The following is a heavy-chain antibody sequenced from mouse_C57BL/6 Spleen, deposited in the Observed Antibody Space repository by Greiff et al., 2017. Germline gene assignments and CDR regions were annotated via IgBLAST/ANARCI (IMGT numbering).Heavy chain of an antibody. V-gene: IGHV5-12*01. CDR2: ISNGGGST. CDR1: GFTFSDYY. CDR3: ARRGGGFDY. J-gene: IGHJ2*01. Sequence: EVKLMESGGGLVQPGGSLKLSCAASGFTFSDYYMYWVRQTPEKRLEWVAYISNGGGSTYYPDTVKGRFTISRDNAKNTLYLQMSRLKSEDTAMYYCARRGGGFDYWGQGTTLTVSS.